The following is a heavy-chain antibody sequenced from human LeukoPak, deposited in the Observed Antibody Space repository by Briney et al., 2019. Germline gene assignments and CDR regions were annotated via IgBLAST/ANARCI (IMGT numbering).Heavy chain of an antibody. Sequence: GALRLSCAASGFTFSSYWMSWVRQAPGKGLEWVASIKQDGSERYYVDSVKGRFTISRDNAKNSLYLQMNSLRAEDTAVYFCARIPAWLGAFGYFDVWGRGTLVTVSS. CDR1: GFTFSSYW. CDR3: ARIPAWLGAFGYFDV. CDR2: IKQDGSER. V-gene: IGHV3-7*03. D-gene: IGHD3-10*01. J-gene: IGHJ2*01.